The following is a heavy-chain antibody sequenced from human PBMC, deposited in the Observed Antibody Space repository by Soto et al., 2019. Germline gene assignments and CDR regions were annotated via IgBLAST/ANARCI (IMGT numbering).Heavy chain of an antibody. CDR3: ARGDATKIVVTTYYAMDV. Sequence: SVKVPCKASGGSLSNYGISWVRQAPGQGLEWMGGVIPVFGTANYAQKFQGRVTITADESTSIVYMDVTSLRSEDTAVYYCARGDATKIVVTTYYAMDVWGQGTTVTVSS. D-gene: IGHD3-9*01. CDR1: GGSLSNYG. CDR2: VIPVFGTA. J-gene: IGHJ6*02. V-gene: IGHV1-69*13.